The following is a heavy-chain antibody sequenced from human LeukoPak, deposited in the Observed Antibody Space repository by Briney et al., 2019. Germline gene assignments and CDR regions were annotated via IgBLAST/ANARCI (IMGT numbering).Heavy chain of an antibody. CDR3: AKALIPRDTAMVKGY. D-gene: IGHD5-18*01. J-gene: IGHJ4*02. CDR1: GFTFSSYS. Sequence: GGSLRLSCAASGFTFSSYSMNWVRQAPGQGLEWVSSISSSGSYIYYADSVKGRFTISRDNAKNSLYLQMNSLRAEDTAVYYCAKALIPRDTAMVKGYWGQGTLVTVSS. V-gene: IGHV3-21*01. CDR2: ISSSGSYI.